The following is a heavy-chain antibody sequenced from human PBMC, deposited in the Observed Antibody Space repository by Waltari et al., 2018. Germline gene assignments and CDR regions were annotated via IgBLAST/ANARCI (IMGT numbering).Heavy chain of an antibody. CDR3: ARGYPFSFYGSGTYYNVYDY. V-gene: IGHV1-8*01. CDR2: MNPNSGNT. Sequence: QVQLVQSGAEVTKPGASVKVSCRASGYTFTSYENHWVRQATGQGLGWMGWMNPNSGNTDYAQKFQGRVTMTRNTSISTAYMELSSLRSEDTAVYYCARGYPFSFYGSGTYYNVYDYWGQGTLVTVSS. D-gene: IGHD3-10*01. CDR1: GYTFTSYE. J-gene: IGHJ4*02.